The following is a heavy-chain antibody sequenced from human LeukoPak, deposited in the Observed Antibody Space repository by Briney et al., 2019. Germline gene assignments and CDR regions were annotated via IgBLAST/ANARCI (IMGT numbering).Heavy chain of an antibody. V-gene: IGHV3-66*01. CDR1: GFTVSSNY. D-gene: IGHD5-24*01. CDR2: IYSGGST. Sequence: AGGSLRLSCAASGFTVSSNYMSWVRQAPGKGLEWVSVIYSGGSTYYADSVKGRFTISRDNSKNTLYLQMNSLRAEDTAVYYCAARGDGYKPTDYWGQGTLVTVSS. CDR3: AARGDGYKPTDY. J-gene: IGHJ4*02.